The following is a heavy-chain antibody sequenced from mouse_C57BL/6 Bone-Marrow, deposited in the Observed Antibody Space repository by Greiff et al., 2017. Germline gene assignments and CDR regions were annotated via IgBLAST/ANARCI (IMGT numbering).Heavy chain of an antibody. CDR1: GFTFSDYG. D-gene: IGHD1-1*01. CDR3: ARHRDYGSSGYIDV. J-gene: IGHJ1*03. CDR2: ISNLAYSI. Sequence: EVQLVESGGGLVQPGGSLKLSCAASGFTFSDYGMAWVRQAPRKGPEWVAFISNLAYSIYYADTVTGRFTISRENAKNTLYLEMSSLRSEDTAMYYCARHRDYGSSGYIDVWGTGTTVTVSS. V-gene: IGHV5-15*01.